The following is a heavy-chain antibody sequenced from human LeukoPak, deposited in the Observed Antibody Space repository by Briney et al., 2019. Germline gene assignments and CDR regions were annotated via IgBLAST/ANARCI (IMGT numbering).Heavy chain of an antibody. J-gene: IGHJ4*02. CDR3: ALPEATTDY. CDR1: GFTFSSYS. Sequence: PGGSLRLSCAASGFTFSSYSMNWVRQAPGKGLEWVSYISISGSTIYYADSVKGRFTISRDNAKNSLYLQMNSLRAEDTAVYYCALPEATTDYWGQGTLVTVSS. CDR2: ISISGSTI. V-gene: IGHV3-48*04. D-gene: IGHD4-17*01.